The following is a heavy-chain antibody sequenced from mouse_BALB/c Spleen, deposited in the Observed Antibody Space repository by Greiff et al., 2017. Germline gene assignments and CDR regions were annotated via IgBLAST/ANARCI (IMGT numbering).Heavy chain of an antibody. CDR1: GFTFSSFG. V-gene: IGHV5-17*02. J-gene: IGHJ3*01. D-gene: IGHD2-1*01. Sequence: EVKLVESGGGLVQPGGSRKLSCAASGFTFSSFGMHWVRQAPEKGLEWVAYISSGSSTIYYADTVKGRFTISRDNPKNTLFLQMTSLRSEDTAMYYCARWDYYGNTGFAYWGQGTLVTVSA. CDR3: ARWDYYGNTGFAY. CDR2: ISSGSSTI.